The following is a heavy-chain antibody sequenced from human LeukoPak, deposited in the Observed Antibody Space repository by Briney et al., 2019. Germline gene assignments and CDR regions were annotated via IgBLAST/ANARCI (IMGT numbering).Heavy chain of an antibody. J-gene: IGHJ4*02. CDR3: ARDDIMDGDYFGIFDY. Sequence: ASVKVSCKASGYTFTNYGFSWVRQAPGQGLEWMGWISVYNSNTIYAQKLQGRVTMTIETSTSTAYMELRSLRSDDTAVYYCARDDIMDGDYFGIFDYWGQGSLVSVSS. V-gene: IGHV1-18*01. D-gene: IGHD4-17*01. CDR1: GYTFTNYG. CDR2: ISVYNSNT.